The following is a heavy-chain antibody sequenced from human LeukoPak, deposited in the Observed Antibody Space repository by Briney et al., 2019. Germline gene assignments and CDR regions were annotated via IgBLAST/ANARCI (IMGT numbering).Heavy chain of an antibody. CDR3: TKRGPGPVAGSYDF. CDR2: LGARGDI. D-gene: IGHD6-19*01. Sequence: GGSLRLSCVGSGFTFSDYAMNWVRQTPGKGLEWISSLGARGDIFYADSVQGRFTISRDNSNNAAHLQMNSLRPEDTAIYYCTKRGPGPVAGSYDFWGKGTLVTVSS. J-gene: IGHJ4*02. V-gene: IGHV3-23*01. CDR1: GFTFSDYA.